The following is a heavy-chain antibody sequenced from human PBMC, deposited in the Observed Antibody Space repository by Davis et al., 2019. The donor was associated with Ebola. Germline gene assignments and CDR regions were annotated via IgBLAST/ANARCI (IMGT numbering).Heavy chain of an antibody. V-gene: IGHV1-69*13. CDR2: IIPIFGTA. CDR3: ARIPSHTLTTGYY. Sequence: SSVTVSCKASGGTFRSYAISWVRQAPGQGLEWMGGIIPIFGTANYAQKFQGRVTITADESTSTAYMELSSLRSEDTAVYYCARIPSHTLTTGYYWGQGTLVTVSS. J-gene: IGHJ4*02. CDR1: GGTFRSYA. D-gene: IGHD4-11*01.